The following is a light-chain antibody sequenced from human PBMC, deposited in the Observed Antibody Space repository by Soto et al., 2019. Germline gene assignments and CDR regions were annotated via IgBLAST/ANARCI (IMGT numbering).Light chain of an antibody. J-gene: IGKJ2*01. CDR1: QSISSW. CDR2: KAS. V-gene: IGKV1-5*03. CDR3: QQYNSYSYT. Sequence: DIQMTQSPSTLSASVGDRVTITCRASQSISSWLAWYQEKPGKAPKLLIYKASSLESGVTSRFSGSGSRTEFTLTISSLQPDDFATYSCQQYNSYSYTFGQGTKLEIK.